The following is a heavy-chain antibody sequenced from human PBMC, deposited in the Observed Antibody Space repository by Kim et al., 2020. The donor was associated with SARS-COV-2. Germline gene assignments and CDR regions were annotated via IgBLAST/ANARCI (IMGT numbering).Heavy chain of an antibody. CDR2: ISGSGGST. Sequence: GGSLRLSCAASGFTFSSYAMSWVRQAPGKGLEWVSAISGSGGSTYYADSVKGRFTISRDNSKNTLYLQMNSLRAEDTAVYYCAKDTYPSGWDTAMVIHPDYWGQGTLVTVSS. CDR1: GFTFSSYA. V-gene: IGHV3-23*01. D-gene: IGHD5-18*01. CDR3: AKDTYPSGWDTAMVIHPDY. J-gene: IGHJ4*02.